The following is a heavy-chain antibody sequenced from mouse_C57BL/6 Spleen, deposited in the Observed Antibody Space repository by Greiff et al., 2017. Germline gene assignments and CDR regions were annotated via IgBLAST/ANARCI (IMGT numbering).Heavy chain of an antibody. V-gene: IGHV1-81*01. CDR3: ARSNYRNYFDY. CDR1: GYTFTRYG. CDR2: IYPRSGNT. D-gene: IGHD2-14*01. Sequence: QVQLQQSGAELARPGASVKLSCKASGYTFTRYGISWVKQRTGQGLEWIGEIYPRSGNTYYNEKFKGKATLTADKSSSTAYMELRSLTSEDSAVYFCARSNYRNYFDYWGQGTTLTVSS. J-gene: IGHJ2*01.